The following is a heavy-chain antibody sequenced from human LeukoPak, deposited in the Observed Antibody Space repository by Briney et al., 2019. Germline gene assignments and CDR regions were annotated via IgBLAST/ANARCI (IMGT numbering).Heavy chain of an antibody. CDR3: ARLVAVAAIGGNNWFDP. J-gene: IGHJ5*02. CDR2: IYYSGST. Sequence: SETLSLTCTVSGGSISSYYWSWIRQPPGKGLEWIGYIYYSGSTNYNPSLKSRVTISVDTSKNQFSLKLSSVTAADTAAYYCARLVAVAAIGGNNWFDPWGQGTLVTVSS. CDR1: GGSISSYY. D-gene: IGHD6-19*01. V-gene: IGHV4-59*08.